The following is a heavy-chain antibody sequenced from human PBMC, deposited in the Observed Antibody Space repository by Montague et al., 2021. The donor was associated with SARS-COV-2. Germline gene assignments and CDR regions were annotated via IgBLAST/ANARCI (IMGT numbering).Heavy chain of an antibody. CDR2: INHSGST. V-gene: IGHV4-34*01. CDR3: ARGWPYVDYERVDY. Sequence: SETLSLTCAVYGGSFSGYYWSWIRQPPGKGLEWIGEINHSGSTNYNPSLKSRVTISVDTSKNQFSLKLSSVTAADTAVYYCARGWPYVDYERVDYWGQGTLVTVSS. CDR1: GGSFSGYY. D-gene: IGHD4-17*01. J-gene: IGHJ4*02.